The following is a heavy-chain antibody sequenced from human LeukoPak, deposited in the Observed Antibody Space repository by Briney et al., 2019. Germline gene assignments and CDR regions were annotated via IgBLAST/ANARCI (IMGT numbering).Heavy chain of an antibody. CDR2: INPSGGST. J-gene: IGHJ3*02. Sequence: ASVKVSCKASGYTFTSYYMHWVRQAPGQGLEWMGIINPSGGSTSYAQKFQGRVTMTRDTSTSIVYMELSSLRSEDTAVYYCARTVYYDSSGYYYSSDAFDIWGQGTMVTVSS. D-gene: IGHD3-22*01. CDR3: ARTVYYDSSGYYYSSDAFDI. V-gene: IGHV1-46*01. CDR1: GYTFTSYY.